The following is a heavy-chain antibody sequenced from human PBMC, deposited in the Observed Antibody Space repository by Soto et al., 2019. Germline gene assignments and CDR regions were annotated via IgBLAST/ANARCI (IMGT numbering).Heavy chain of an antibody. Sequence: SETLSLTSTVSGGSISSSRYYWGWFRQPPGKGLEWIGSIYYSGSTYYNPSLKSRVTISVDTSKNQFSLKLSSVTAADTAVYYCARPSGSYLYYFDYWGQGTLVTVS. CDR3: ARPSGSYLYYFDY. CDR2: IYYSGST. V-gene: IGHV4-39*01. J-gene: IGHJ4*02. D-gene: IGHD1-26*01. CDR1: GGSISSSRYY.